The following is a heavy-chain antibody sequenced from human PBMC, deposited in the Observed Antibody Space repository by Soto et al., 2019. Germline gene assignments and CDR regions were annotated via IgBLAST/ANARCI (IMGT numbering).Heavy chain of an antibody. V-gene: IGHV4-59*08. J-gene: IGHJ4*02. CDR3: ARHRYSYGSYYFDY. CDR1: GGSLSSYY. D-gene: IGHD5-18*01. Sequence: PSETPSPTFTVSGGSLSSYYWSWIRQPPGKGLEWIAYIYYSGSTNYNPSLRGRVTISVDTSKNQFSLKLSSVTAADTAVYYCARHRYSYGSYYFDYWGQGSLVTV. CDR2: IYYSGST.